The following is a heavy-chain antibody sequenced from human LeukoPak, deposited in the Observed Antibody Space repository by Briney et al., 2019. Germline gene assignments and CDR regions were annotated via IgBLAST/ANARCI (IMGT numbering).Heavy chain of an antibody. V-gene: IGHV3-23*01. Sequence: QPGGSLRLSCAASGFTFNRNAISWVRQAPGKGLEWVSTIGGSGDKTFYADSVKGRFTISRDNSKNMLHLQMSSLTGEDTALYYCVRRGNASSGWVDHDYWGQGALVTVSS. D-gene: IGHD6-19*01. J-gene: IGHJ4*02. CDR2: IGGSGDKT. CDR1: GFTFNRNA. CDR3: VRRGNASSGWVDHDY.